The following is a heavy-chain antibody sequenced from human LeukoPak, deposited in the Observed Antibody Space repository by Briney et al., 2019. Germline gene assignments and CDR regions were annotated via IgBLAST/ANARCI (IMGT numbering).Heavy chain of an antibody. CDR3: AKYDGVATNLYFDY. V-gene: IGHV3-23*01. Sequence: GGSLRLSCAASGFTFSSHAMSWVRQAPGKGLEWVSAISGSGGYTYYADSVKGRFTISRDNSKNTLYLQMNSLRAEDTAVYYCAKYDGVATNLYFDYWGQGTLVTVSS. CDR2: ISGSGGYT. CDR1: GFTFSSHA. D-gene: IGHD5-12*01. J-gene: IGHJ4*02.